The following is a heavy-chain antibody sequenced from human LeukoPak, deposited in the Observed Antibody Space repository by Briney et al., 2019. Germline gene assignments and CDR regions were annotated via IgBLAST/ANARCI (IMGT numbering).Heavy chain of an antibody. J-gene: IGHJ4*02. CDR2: INWNGGST. V-gene: IGHV3-20*01. CDR1: GFTFDDYG. CDR3: ARVRGIAARPPYYFDY. Sequence: GGSLRLSCAASGFTFDDYGMSWVRQAPGKGLEWVSGINWNGGSTGYADSVKGRFTISRDNAKNSLYLQMNSLRAEDTALYHCARVRGIAARPPYYFDYWGQGTLVTVSS. D-gene: IGHD6-6*01.